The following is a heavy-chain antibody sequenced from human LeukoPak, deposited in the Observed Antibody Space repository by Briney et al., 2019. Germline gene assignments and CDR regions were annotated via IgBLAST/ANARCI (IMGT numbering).Heavy chain of an antibody. D-gene: IGHD6-19*01. V-gene: IGHV4-34*01. CDR3: VREREQRDKRRYATGYDY. CDR1: GGSFSGYF. J-gene: IGHJ4*02. CDR2: ITHSGSP. Sequence: SETLSLTCAVYGGSFSGYFWSWIRQSPEKGLEWIGEITHSGSPDYNPSLNSRVTISVDTSRDQFSLKLSSVTAADTAVYYCVREREQRDKRRYATGYDYWGQGTLVTVSS.